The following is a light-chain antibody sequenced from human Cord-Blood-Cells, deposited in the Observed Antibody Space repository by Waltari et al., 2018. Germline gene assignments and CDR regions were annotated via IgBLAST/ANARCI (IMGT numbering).Light chain of an antibody. V-gene: IGLV2-8*01. Sequence: QSALTQPPSASGSPGRSVTSSCTGPTSDVGGYNYVSWYQQHPGKAPKLMIYEVSKRPSGVPDRFSGSKSGNTASLTVSGLQAEDEADYYCSSYAGSNNLVFGGGTKLTVL. CDR2: EVS. CDR1: TSDVGGYNY. CDR3: SSYAGSNNLV. J-gene: IGLJ2*01.